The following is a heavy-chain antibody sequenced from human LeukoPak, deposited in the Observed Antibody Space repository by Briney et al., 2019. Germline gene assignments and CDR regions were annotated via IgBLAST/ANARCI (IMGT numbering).Heavy chain of an antibody. D-gene: IGHD1-26*01. J-gene: IGHJ4*02. V-gene: IGHV3-30-3*01. Sequence: PGGSLRLSCAASASTFSNDAIHWVRQAPGKGLEWVAVVSYDETNKYYADSVKGRLTISRDNSKNTVYLQMDSLTTEDTAVYYCARGSSPSGTYPHDYWGQGTLVTVSS. CDR1: ASTFSNDA. CDR3: ARGSSPSGTYPHDY. CDR2: VSYDETNK.